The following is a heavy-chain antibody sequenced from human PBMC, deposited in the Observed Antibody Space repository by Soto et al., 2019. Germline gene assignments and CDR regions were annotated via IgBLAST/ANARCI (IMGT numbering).Heavy chain of an antibody. D-gene: IGHD2-15*01. CDR3: ARANTGRLPRRGDYYYALDV. J-gene: IGHJ6*02. CDR2: IGAADDP. CDR1: GFFFNNYD. V-gene: IGHV3-13*05. Sequence: QLVESGGGLTQAGGSLRLSCVGSGFFFNNYDMHWVRQVRGKGLEWVSAIGAADDPYYSVSVKGRFIVSRDNPQKSLYLQINNLRAADASVYFCARANTGRLPRRGDYYYALDVWGRGTTVTVSS.